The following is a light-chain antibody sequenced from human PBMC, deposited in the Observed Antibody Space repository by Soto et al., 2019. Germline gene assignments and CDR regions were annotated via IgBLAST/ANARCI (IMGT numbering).Light chain of an antibody. V-gene: IGKV2-30*01. CDR1: QSLVYSDGNPY. Sequence: DVVMTQSPLSLPVTLGQPASISCRSSQSLVYSDGNPYLNWFQQRPGHSPRRLIYQVSNRDAVVPARLSSSGSWTNFTLKIVCVEEGDVVLYYCMQGTHGPPYTFGQPNKREIK. CDR2: QVS. J-gene: IGKJ2*01. CDR3: MQGTHGPPYT.